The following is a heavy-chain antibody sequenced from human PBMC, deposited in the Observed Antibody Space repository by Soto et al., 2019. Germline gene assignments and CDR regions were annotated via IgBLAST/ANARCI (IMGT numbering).Heavy chain of an antibody. Sequence: ASVKVACKVSGYTLTELSMHWVRQAPGKGLEWMGGFDPEDGETIYAQKFQGRVTMTEDTSTDTAYMELSSLRSEDTAVYYCATLSNDFWSGPNNWFDPWGQGTLVTVSS. CDR2: FDPEDGET. J-gene: IGHJ5*02. CDR3: ATLSNDFWSGPNNWFDP. V-gene: IGHV1-24*01. D-gene: IGHD3-3*01. CDR1: GYTLTELS.